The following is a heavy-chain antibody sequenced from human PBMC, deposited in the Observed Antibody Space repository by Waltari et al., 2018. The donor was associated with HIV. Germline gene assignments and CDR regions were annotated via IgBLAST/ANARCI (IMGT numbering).Heavy chain of an antibody. CDR3: VRDAFSLDS. J-gene: IGHJ5*01. V-gene: IGHV6-1*01. CDR1: GDSVSSDTAA. CDR2: TYFRSRWYE. Sequence: QVQLQQSGPGLVKPSQTLSLTCVISGDSVSSDTAAWNWIRQSPSGGLEWLGRTYFRSRWYEDYAMSVKGRIIIDADTSANQLSLHLHSVTPADTAMYFCVRDAFSLDSWGQGTLVIVSS.